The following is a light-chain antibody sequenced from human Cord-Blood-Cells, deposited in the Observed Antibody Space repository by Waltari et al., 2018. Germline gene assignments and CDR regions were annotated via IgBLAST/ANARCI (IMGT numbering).Light chain of an antibody. CDR1: SSDVGSHNI. CDR2: EVS. J-gene: IGLJ1*01. CDR3: CSYAGSSTYV. Sequence: QSALTQLASLSGSPGQSITISRTGTSSDVGSHNIVSWYQQHPGNAPKLIIYEVSTRPSGVSNRFSGSKSGNTASLAISGLQAEDGADYYCCSYAGSSTYVFGTGTKVTVL. V-gene: IGLV2-23*02.